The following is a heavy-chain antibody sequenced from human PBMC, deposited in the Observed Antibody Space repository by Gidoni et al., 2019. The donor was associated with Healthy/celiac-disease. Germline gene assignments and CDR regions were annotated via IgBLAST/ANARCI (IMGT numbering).Heavy chain of an antibody. V-gene: IGHV4-39*01. CDR3: ARHPIKMRYSSTQQGFDY. Sequence: STYYNPSLKSRVTISVDTSKNQFSLKLSSVTAADTAVYYCARHPIKMRYSSTQQGFDYWVQGTLVTVSS. J-gene: IGHJ4*02. CDR2: ST. D-gene: IGHD6-13*01.